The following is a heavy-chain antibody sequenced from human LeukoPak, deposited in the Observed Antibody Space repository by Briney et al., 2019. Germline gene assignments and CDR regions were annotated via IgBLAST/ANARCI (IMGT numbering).Heavy chain of an antibody. CDR1: GFSLSTSGVV. V-gene: IGHV2-5*01. Sequence: SGPTLVKPTQTLTLTCTFSGFSLSTSGVVLGWTHQPPGHALEWLAVIYWNDDKRYRPSLESRLTIAKDTSKNQVLLTMTSMDPVDTATYYCAHRRHRYCANGLCFPDYWGQGTLVTVSS. J-gene: IGHJ4*02. CDR2: IYWNDDK. CDR3: AHRRHRYCANGLCFPDY. D-gene: IGHD2-8*01.